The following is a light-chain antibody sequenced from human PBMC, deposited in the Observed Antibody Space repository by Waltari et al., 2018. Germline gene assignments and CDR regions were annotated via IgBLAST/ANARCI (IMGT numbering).Light chain of an antibody. J-gene: IGLJ3*02. V-gene: IGLV1-44*01. CDR2: NND. CDR3: ATRDDNLKGL. Sequence: QSVLTQPASASGTPGQRVTISCSGSSSNIAINGVNWYQQIPGTAPKLLIYNNDQRPSGVPDRFSGSKSGTSASLAISGLQSEDEADYYCATRDDNLKGLFGGGTKLTVL. CDR1: SSNIAING.